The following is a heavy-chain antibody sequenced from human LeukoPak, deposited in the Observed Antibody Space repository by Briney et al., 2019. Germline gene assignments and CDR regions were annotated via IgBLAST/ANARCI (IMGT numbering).Heavy chain of an antibody. CDR1: GDSFSSNIAA. J-gene: IGHJ4*02. CDR2: TYYRSKWSN. V-gene: IGHV6-1*01. CDR3: ASASGLGMTGYFDS. D-gene: IGHD7-27*01. Sequence: SQTLSLTCAISGDSFSSNIAAWNWIRQSPSRGLEWLGRTYYRSKWSNDYAVSLKGRITINPDASKNQFSLHLNSVTPEDTAMYYCASASGLGMTGYFDSWGQGTLVTVSS.